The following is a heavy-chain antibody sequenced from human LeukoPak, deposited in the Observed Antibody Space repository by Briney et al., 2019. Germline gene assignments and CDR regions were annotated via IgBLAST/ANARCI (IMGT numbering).Heavy chain of an antibody. V-gene: IGHV3-30*03. CDR1: GFSFSSYG. CDR2: ISYDGSNK. D-gene: IGHD3-10*01. J-gene: IGHJ4*02. CDR3: AVGSYYFDY. Sequence: GGSLRLSCAASGFSFSSYGMHWVRQPPGKGVEWVALISYDGSNKYYADSVKGRFTISRDNSKNTLYVQMNSLRAEDTCVYYCAVGSYYFDYWGQGTLVTVSS.